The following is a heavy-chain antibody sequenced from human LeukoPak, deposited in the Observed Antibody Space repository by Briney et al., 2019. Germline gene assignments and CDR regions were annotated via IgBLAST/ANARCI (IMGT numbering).Heavy chain of an antibody. V-gene: IGHV3-23*05. D-gene: IGHD4-17*01. J-gene: IGHJ4*02. CDR1: GFIFRDYV. CDR3: AKDRLDYGDYAFDS. Sequence: PGGSLRLSCTASGFIFRDYVMSWVRQAPGKGPEWVAAIWRTGDWTHYVDSVKGRFTISRDNSKNTLYLQMNRLRVADTAIYYCAKDRLDYGDYAFDSWGRGTLVTVSS. CDR2: IWRTGDWT.